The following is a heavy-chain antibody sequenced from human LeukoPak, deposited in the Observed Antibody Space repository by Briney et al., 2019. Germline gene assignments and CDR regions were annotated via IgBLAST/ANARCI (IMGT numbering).Heavy chain of an antibody. D-gene: IGHD5-18*01. CDR3: ARDRGDTAMVILTYFDY. CDR2: IYYSGST. CDR1: GGSISSSSYY. Sequence: PSETLSLTCTVSGGSISSSSYYWGWIRQPPGKGLEWIGSIYYSGSTYYNPSLKSRVTISVDTSKNQFSLKLSSVTAADTAVYYCARDRGDTAMVILTYFDYWGQGALVTVSS. J-gene: IGHJ4*02. V-gene: IGHV4-39*07.